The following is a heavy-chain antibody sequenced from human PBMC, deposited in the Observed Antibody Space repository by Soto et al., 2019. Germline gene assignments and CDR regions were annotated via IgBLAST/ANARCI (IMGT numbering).Heavy chain of an antibody. D-gene: IGHD4-17*01. Sequence: ESGGGLVKPGGSLRLSCAASGFTFSSYSMNWVRQAPGKGLEWVSSISSSSSYIYYADSVKGRFTISRDNAKNSLYLQMNSLRAEDTAVYYCARHPHDYGDYVRSNGYYYMDVWGKGTTVTVSS. J-gene: IGHJ6*03. CDR1: GFTFSSYS. CDR2: ISSSSSYI. CDR3: ARHPHDYGDYVRSNGYYYMDV. V-gene: IGHV3-21*01.